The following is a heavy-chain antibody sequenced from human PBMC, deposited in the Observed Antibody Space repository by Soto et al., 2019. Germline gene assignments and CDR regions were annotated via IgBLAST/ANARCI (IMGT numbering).Heavy chain of an antibody. J-gene: IGHJ4*02. CDR2: IYYSGST. CDR3: ARSSSGYSGYDYDY. V-gene: IGHV4-59*08. Sequence: SETLSLTCTVSGGCISSYYWSWIRQPPGKGLEWIGYIYYSGSTNYNPSLKSRVTISVDTSKNQFSLKLSSVTAADTAVYYCARSSSGYSGYDYDYWGQGSLVTVSS. D-gene: IGHD5-12*01. CDR1: GGCISSYY.